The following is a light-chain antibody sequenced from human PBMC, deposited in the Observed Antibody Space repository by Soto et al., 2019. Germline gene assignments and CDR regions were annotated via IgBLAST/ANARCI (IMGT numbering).Light chain of an antibody. CDR2: DAS. V-gene: IGKV1-33*01. CDR1: RDIDNY. Sequence: IPMTQSPSSLSASVGDRVTITCQASRDIDNYLNWYQQKPGKAPNLLIYDASNLETGVPLRFRGSRSGTHFTLTTSSLQPEDIGTYYCHQYDNRPFTFGQGTKLAIK. CDR3: HQYDNRPFT. J-gene: IGKJ2*01.